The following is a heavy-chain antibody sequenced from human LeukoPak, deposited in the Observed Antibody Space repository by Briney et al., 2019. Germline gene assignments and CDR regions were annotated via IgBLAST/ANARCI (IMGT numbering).Heavy chain of an antibody. CDR1: EYTFTAYY. J-gene: IGHJ1*01. Sequence: ASVKVSCKASEYTFTAYYIHWVRQAPGQGLEWMGWINPNSGGTDYAQKFQGRVTMTRDPSINTAYLELGSLRSDDTAVYYCARGISVIVIAAREFFQHWGQGTLVTVSS. V-gene: IGHV1-2*02. D-gene: IGHD2-2*01. CDR3: ARGISVIVIAAREFFQH. CDR2: INPNSGGT.